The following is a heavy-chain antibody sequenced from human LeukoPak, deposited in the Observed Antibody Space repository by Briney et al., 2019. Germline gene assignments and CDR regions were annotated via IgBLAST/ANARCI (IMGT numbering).Heavy chain of an antibody. D-gene: IGHD3-9*01. V-gene: IGHV4-61*02. J-gene: IGHJ4*02. CDR1: GGSISSGSYY. Sequence: SQTLSLTCTVSGGSISSGSYYWSWIRQPAGKGLEWIGRIYTSGSTNYNPSLKSRVTMSVDTSKNQFSLNLSSVTAADTAVYYCARDGDILTGYYKNYWGQGTLVTVSS. CDR2: IYTSGST. CDR3: ARDGDILTGYYKNY.